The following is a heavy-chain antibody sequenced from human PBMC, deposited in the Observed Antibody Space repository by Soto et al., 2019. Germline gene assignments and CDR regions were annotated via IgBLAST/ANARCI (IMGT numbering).Heavy chain of an antibody. J-gene: IGHJ6*02. Sequence: GGSLRLSCAASGFTFSSYGMHWVRQAPGKGLEWVAVISYDGSNKYYADSVKGRFTISRDNSKNTLYLQMNSLRAEDTAVYYCAKGYYDILTGYYSSYYGMDVWGQGTTVTVSS. CDR3: AKGYYDILTGYYSSYYGMDV. D-gene: IGHD3-9*01. CDR1: GFTFSSYG. CDR2: ISYDGSNK. V-gene: IGHV3-30*18.